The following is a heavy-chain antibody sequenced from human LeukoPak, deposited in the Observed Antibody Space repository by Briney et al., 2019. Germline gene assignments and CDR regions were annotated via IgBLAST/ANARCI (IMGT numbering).Heavy chain of an antibody. J-gene: IGHJ4*02. CDR2: ITNSGGGT. D-gene: IGHD1-26*01. Sequence: GGSLRLSCEASGFAFSSYAMTWVRQAPGKGLEWVSAITNSGGGTYYADSVKGRFTISRDNSKNTLYLQMNSLKAEDTAVYYCVKFVGAKGYWGQGTLVTVSS. V-gene: IGHV3-23*01. CDR3: VKFVGAKGY. CDR1: GFAFSSYA.